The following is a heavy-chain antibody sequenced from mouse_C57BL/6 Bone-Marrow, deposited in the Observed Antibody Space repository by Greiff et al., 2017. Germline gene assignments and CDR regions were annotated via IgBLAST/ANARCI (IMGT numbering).Heavy chain of an antibody. V-gene: IGHV1-59*01. CDR1: GYTFTSYW. Sequence: QVQLQQPGAELVRPGTSVKLSCKASGYTFTSYWMHWVKQRPGQGLEWIGVIDPSDSYTNYNQKFKGKATLTVDTSSSTAYMQLSSLPSEDSTVYYCARRVNYYGSSYHYYAMDYWGQGTSVTVSS. CDR2: IDPSDSYT. D-gene: IGHD1-1*01. CDR3: ARRVNYYGSSYHYYAMDY. J-gene: IGHJ4*01.